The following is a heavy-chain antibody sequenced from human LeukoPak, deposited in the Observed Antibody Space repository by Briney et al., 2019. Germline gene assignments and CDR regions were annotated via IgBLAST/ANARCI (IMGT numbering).Heavy chain of an antibody. Sequence: SVKVSCKASGGTFSSYAISWVRQAPGQGLEWMGRIIPILGIANYAQKFQGRVTITADRSTSTAYMELSSLRSEDTAVYYCARDSSGYFTYWGQGTLVTVSS. D-gene: IGHD3-22*01. CDR1: GGTFSSYA. CDR3: ARDSSGYFTY. V-gene: IGHV1-69*04. CDR2: IIPILGIA. J-gene: IGHJ4*02.